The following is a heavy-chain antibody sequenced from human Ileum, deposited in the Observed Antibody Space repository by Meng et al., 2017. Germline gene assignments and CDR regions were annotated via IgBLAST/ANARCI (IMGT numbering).Heavy chain of an antibody. CDR3: ATGVDWAKSGNI. V-gene: IGHV4-34*01. Sequence: QVQVRQGGAGLLKPSETLALSCAVYDGSLGGYYLSWIRQPPRKGLEWVGEIHPGGSTSYNPSLQSRVTIAVDTSKNQFSVTLSSVSAADTAVYYCATGVDWAKSGNIWGQGTLVTVSS. D-gene: IGHD3-9*01. CDR2: IHPGGST. J-gene: IGHJ4*02. CDR1: DGSLGGYY.